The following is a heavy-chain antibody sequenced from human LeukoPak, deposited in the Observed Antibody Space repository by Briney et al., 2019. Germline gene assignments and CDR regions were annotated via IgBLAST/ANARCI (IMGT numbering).Heavy chain of an antibody. J-gene: IGHJ4*02. D-gene: IGHD3-16*01. CDR3: AHRGNYFDD. V-gene: IGHV3-23*01. CDR1: GFIFSSYA. CDR2: IGAVATTT. Sequence: GGSLRLSCAASGFIFSSYAMSWVRQAPGKGLEWVSTIGAVATTTYYADSVKGRFTISRDNSENTLYLQLNSLRADDTAVYYCAHRGNYFDDWGQGTLVTVSS.